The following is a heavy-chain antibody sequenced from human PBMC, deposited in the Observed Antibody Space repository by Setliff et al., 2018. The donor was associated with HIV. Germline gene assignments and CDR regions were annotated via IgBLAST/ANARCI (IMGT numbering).Heavy chain of an antibody. CDR1: GYTFTNYG. J-gene: IGHJ3*02. V-gene: IGHV1-18*01. CDR2: ISAYNGNT. D-gene: IGHD1-26*01. CDR3: ARILVGVDDAFDI. Sequence: ASVKVSCRASGYTFTNYGISWVRQAPGQGLEWMGWISAYNGNTNYAQKLQDRVTMTTDTSTSTAYMELRSLRSDDTAVYYCARILVGVDDAFDIWGQGTMVTVSS.